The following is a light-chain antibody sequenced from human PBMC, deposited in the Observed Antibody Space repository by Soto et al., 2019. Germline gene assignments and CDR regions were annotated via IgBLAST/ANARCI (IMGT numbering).Light chain of an antibody. CDR3: QHYNSYSEA. J-gene: IGKJ1*01. V-gene: IGKV3-15*01. Sequence: EIVMTQSPATLSVSPGERATLSCRASQRVSSNLAWYQQKPGQAPRLLIYIASTRAAGIPARFSGSGSGTEFTLTISSLQPDDFATYYCQHYNSYSEAFGQGTKVDI. CDR2: IAS. CDR1: QRVSSN.